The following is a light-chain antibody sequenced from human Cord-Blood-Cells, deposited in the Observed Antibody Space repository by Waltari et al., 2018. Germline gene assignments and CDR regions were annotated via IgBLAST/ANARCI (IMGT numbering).Light chain of an antibody. V-gene: IGLV2-23*01. CDR3: CSYAGSVV. CDR1: SSDVGSYNL. J-gene: IGLJ2*01. Sequence: QSALTQPASLPGSPGQSIPISCTGASSDVGSYNLVSCYQQHPYKAPNLIIYEGSKRPSGVSKRFSGSKSGNTAALTISGIQAEDEADYYCCSYAGSVVFGGWTKLTVL. CDR2: EGS.